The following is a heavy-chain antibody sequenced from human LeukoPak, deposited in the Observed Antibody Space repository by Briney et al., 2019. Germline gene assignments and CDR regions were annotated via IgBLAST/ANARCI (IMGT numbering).Heavy chain of an antibody. V-gene: IGHV3-21*01. CDR3: ARVRSGSYSYYNYYYMDV. CDR1: GFTFSSYE. D-gene: IGHD1-26*01. Sequence: GGSLRLSCVASGFTFSSYEMNWVRQAPGKGLEWVSSINSSSSYIYYADSVKGRFTISRDNAKNSLYLQMNSLRAEDTAVYYCARVRSGSYSYYNYYYMDVWGKGTTVTVSS. J-gene: IGHJ6*03. CDR2: INSSSSYI.